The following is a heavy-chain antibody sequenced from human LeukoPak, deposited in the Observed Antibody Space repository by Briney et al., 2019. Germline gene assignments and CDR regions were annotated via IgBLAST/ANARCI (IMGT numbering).Heavy chain of an antibody. CDR2: MYYSGST. D-gene: IGHD3-10*01. CDR3: ARGPPAIINPVYYYYGMDV. CDR1: SDSIRSPGYY. Sequence: PSETLSLTCTVSSDSIRSPGYYWGWTRQPPGKGLEWIGSMYYSGSTFYNPSLKSRVAISVDTSKNQFSLKLSSVTAADTAVYYCARGPPAIINPVYYYYGMDVWGQGTTVTVSS. V-gene: IGHV4-39*07. J-gene: IGHJ6*02.